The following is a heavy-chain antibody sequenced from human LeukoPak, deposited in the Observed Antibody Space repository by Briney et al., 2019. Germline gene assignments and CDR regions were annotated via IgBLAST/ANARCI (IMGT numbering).Heavy chain of an antibody. CDR1: GFSFSNYA. CDR3: AKDPGQIRSFDY. V-gene: IGHV3-23*01. D-gene: IGHD1-14*01. J-gene: IGHJ4*02. Sequence: GGSLRLSCAASGFSFSNYAMSWVRQAPGKGLEWVSTISGSGSSTYYADSVKGRFTISRDNSNNTLYLQMNSLRAEDTAVYFCAKDPGQIRSFDYWGQGTLVTVSS. CDR2: ISGSGSST.